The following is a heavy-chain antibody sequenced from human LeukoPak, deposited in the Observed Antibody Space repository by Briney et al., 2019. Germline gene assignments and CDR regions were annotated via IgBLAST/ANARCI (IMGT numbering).Heavy chain of an antibody. D-gene: IGHD1-26*01. Sequence: GGSLRLSCAASGFTFDAYGLSWVRQAPGKGLEWVSAISGSGGSTYYADSVKGRFTISRDNSKNTLYLQMNSLRAEDTAVYYCAKEPYSGSYYWFYFDYWGQGTLVTVSS. CDR1: GFTFDAYG. CDR3: AKEPYSGSYYWFYFDY. CDR2: ISGSGGST. V-gene: IGHV3-23*01. J-gene: IGHJ4*02.